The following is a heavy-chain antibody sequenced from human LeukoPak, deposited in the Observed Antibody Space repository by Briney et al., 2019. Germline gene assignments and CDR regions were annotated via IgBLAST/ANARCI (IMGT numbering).Heavy chain of an antibody. D-gene: IGHD1-26*01. CDR1: GGSFSTYY. CDR2: FYYSGST. J-gene: IGHJ4*02. Sequence: SETLSLTCTVTGGSFSTYYWSWIRQPPGKGLEWIGHFYYSGSTNYNPSLKSRVTISVDTSRNQFSLKLTSVTAADTAVYYCARGQGGNYYLNYFDYWGQGALVTVSS. V-gene: IGHV4-59*01. CDR3: ARGQGGNYYLNYFDY.